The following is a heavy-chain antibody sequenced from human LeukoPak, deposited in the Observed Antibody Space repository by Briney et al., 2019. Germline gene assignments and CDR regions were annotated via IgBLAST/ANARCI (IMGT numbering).Heavy chain of an antibody. CDR1: GFTFSSYG. D-gene: IGHD2-2*01. J-gene: IGHJ4*02. CDR2: IRFDGSKK. V-gene: IGHV3-30*02. CDR3: AKAFSGYCSSTSCSTFDY. Sequence: PGGSLRLSCAASGFTFSSYGMHWVRQAPGKGLEWVTFIRFDGSKKYYADSVKGRFSISRDNSKNTLYLQMNSLRAEDTAVYYCAKAFSGYCSSTSCSTFDYWGQGTLVTVSS.